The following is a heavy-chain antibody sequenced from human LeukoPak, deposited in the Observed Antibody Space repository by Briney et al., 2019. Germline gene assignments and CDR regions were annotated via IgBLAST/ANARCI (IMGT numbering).Heavy chain of an antibody. CDR3: AREPAELASAGLYFDY. J-gene: IGHJ4*02. V-gene: IGHV3-48*03. CDR2: ISSSGSTI. CDR1: GFTFSSYE. D-gene: IGHD6-13*01. Sequence: PGGSLRLSCAASGFTFSSYEMNWVRQAPGKGLEWVSYISSSGSTIYYADSVKGRFTISRDNAKNSLYLQMNSLRAEDTAVYYCAREPAELASAGLYFDYWGQGTLVTVSS.